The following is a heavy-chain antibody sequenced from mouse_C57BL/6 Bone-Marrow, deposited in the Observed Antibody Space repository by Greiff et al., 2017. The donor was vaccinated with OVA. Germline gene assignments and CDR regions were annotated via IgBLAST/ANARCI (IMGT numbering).Heavy chain of an antibody. CDR3: ERGRDYDVPYAMDY. Sequence: QVQLQQSGAELVRPGTSVKVSCKASGYAFTNYLIEWVKQRPGQGLEWIGVINPGSGGTNYNEKFKGKATLTADKSSSTAYMQLSSLTSEDSAVYFCERGRDYDVPYAMDYWGQGTSVTVSS. CDR1: GYAFTNYL. D-gene: IGHD2-4*01. V-gene: IGHV1-54*01. J-gene: IGHJ4*01. CDR2: INPGSGGT.